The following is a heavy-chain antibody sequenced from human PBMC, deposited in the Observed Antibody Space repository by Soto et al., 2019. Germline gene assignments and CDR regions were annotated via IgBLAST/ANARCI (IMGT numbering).Heavy chain of an antibody. Sequence: PSETLSLTCTVSGGSISSGDYYWSWIRQPPGKGLEWIGYIYYSGSTYYNPSLKSRVTISVDTSKNQFSLKLSSVTAADTAVYYCARSRADYDFWSGYYYYYYGMDVWGQGTTVTVSS. CDR1: GGSISSGDYY. V-gene: IGHV4-30-4*01. D-gene: IGHD3-3*01. J-gene: IGHJ6*02. CDR2: IYYSGST. CDR3: ARSRADYDFWSGYYYYYYGMDV.